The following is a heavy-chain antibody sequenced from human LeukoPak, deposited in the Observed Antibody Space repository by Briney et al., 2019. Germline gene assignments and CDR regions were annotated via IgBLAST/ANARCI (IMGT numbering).Heavy chain of an antibody. Sequence: GGSLRLSCAASGFTFSDYYMSWIRQAPGKGLQWVSYISSSSSHTNSADSVKGRFTISRDNAKNSLHLQMNSLRAEDTTVYYCARIGSSSSIFDYWGQGTLVTVSS. V-gene: IGHV3-11*06. D-gene: IGHD6-13*01. CDR1: GFTFSDYY. J-gene: IGHJ4*02. CDR2: ISSSSSHT. CDR3: ARIGSSSSIFDY.